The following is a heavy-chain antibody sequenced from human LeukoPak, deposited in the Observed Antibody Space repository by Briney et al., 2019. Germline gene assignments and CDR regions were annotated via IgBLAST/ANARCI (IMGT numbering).Heavy chain of an antibody. CDR2: IRRSDNDK. Sequence: GGSLRLSCAVSGFTVSVNAMTWVRQAPGKGLEWVSDIRRSDNDKHYADSVKGRLTISKDNSKNTVYLQMNSLRAEDTAVYYYVGHGSSSFGGQGTLVTVSS. CDR1: GFTVSVNA. CDR3: VGHGSSSF. D-gene: IGHD6-6*01. V-gene: IGHV3-23*01. J-gene: IGHJ4*02.